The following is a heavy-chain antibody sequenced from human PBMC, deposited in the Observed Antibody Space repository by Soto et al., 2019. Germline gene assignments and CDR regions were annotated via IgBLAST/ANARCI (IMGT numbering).Heavy chain of an antibody. D-gene: IGHD6-19*01. CDR2: IYYSGST. Sequence: SETLSLTCTVSGGSISSYYWSWIRQPPGKGLEWIGYIYYSGSTNYNPSLKSRVTISVDTSKNQFSLKLSSVTAADTAVYYCARDNSGWYYIDYSGQATLVTVSS. V-gene: IGHV4-59*01. J-gene: IGHJ4*02. CDR1: GGSISSYY. CDR3: ARDNSGWYYIDY.